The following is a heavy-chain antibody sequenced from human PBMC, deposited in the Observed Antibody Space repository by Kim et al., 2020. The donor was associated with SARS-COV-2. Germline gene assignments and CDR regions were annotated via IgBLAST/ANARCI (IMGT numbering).Heavy chain of an antibody. CDR3: AGGGYDFWSGSVRAFDI. Sequence: SETLSLTCAVYGGSFSGYYWSWIRQPPGKGLEWIGEINHSGSTNYNPSLKSRVTISVDTSKNQFSLKLSSVTAADTAVYYCAGGGYDFWSGSVRAFDIWGQGTMVTVSS. CDR1: GGSFSGYY. D-gene: IGHD3-3*01. V-gene: IGHV4-34*01. J-gene: IGHJ3*02. CDR2: INHSGST.